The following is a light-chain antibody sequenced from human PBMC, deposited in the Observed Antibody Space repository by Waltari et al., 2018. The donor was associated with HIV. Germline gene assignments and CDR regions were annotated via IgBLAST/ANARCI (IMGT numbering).Light chain of an antibody. CDR2: GAS. Sequence: DMQMTQSPSSLSASVEDPVTITCRASTNINNDLNWYQQRPVKPPNLLIYGASSLQPGVPSRFSARASGANFTLTITRLQPEDFASYYCQQSFSAAITLGQGTRL. J-gene: IGKJ5*01. CDR1: TNINND. CDR3: QQSFSAAIT. V-gene: IGKV1-39*01.